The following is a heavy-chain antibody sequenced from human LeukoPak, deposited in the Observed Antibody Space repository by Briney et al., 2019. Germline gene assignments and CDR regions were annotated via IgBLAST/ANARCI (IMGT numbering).Heavy chain of an antibody. J-gene: IGHJ6*03. D-gene: IGHD1-7*01. V-gene: IGHV3-33*06. CDR2: IWYDGSNK. CDR1: GFTFSSYG. CDR3: AKLGGPYNWDYAGLNYMDV. Sequence: GRSLRLSCAASGFTFSSYGMHWVRQAPGKGLEWVAVIWYDGSNKYYADSVKGRFTISRDNSKNTLYLQMNSLRAEDTAIYYCAKLGGPYNWDYAGLNYMDVWGKGTTFTVSS.